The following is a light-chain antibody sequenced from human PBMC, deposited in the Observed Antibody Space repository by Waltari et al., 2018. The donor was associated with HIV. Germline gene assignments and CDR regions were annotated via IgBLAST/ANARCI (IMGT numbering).Light chain of an antibody. CDR3: QSYPASLTVSLI. Sequence: APGQRVTISCTGNSSNIGAGYDVHWYQQLPGKAPKLLISDNTNRPSGVPDRFSGSKSGTSASLAITGLRAEDEADYYCQSYPASLTVSLIFGGGTRLTVL. CDR2: DNT. CDR1: SSNIGAGYD. V-gene: IGLV1-40*01. J-gene: IGLJ2*01.